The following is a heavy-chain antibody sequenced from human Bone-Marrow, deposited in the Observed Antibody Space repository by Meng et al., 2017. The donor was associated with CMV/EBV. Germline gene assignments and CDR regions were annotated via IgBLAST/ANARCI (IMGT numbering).Heavy chain of an antibody. CDR3: ANALLGVLLQQG. D-gene: IGHD1-1*01. V-gene: IGHV3-21*04. CDR2: ISSSSSYI. CDR1: GFTFSSYS. J-gene: IGHJ4*02. Sequence: GGSLRLSCAASGFTFSSYSMNWVRQAPGKGLEWVSSISSSSSYIYYADSVKGRFTISRDNAKNSLYLQMNSLRAEDTAVYYCANALLGVLLQQGWGQGTLVTVSS.